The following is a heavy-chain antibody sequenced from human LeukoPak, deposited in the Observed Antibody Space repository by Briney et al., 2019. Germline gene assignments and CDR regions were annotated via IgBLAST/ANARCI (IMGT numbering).Heavy chain of an antibody. D-gene: IGHD5-18*01. J-gene: IGHJ6*02. CDR2: IYYSGST. V-gene: IGHV4-59*08. CDR1: GGSISSYC. Sequence: SETLSLTCPVSGGSISSYCWSWIRQPPGKGLEWIGYIYYSGSTNYNPSLKSRVTISVDTSNNQFSLKLSSVTAAGTAVYYCARGSYGYYYYYGMDVWGQGTTVTVSS. CDR3: ARGSYGYYYYYGMDV.